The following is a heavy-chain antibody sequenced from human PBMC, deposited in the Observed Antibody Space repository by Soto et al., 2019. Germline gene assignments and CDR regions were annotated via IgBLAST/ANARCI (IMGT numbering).Heavy chain of an antibody. CDR2: IYYSGST. J-gene: IGHJ6*02. Sequence: QVQLQESGPGLVKPSETLSLTCTVSGGSISSYYWSWIRQPPGKGLEWIGCIYYSGSTNYNPSLKSRDTISVATSKNQFSRKLSSVTAADTAVYYCARVSGYHNPLYSYYGMDVWGQGTTVTVSS. CDR1: GGSISSYY. D-gene: IGHD5-12*01. CDR3: ARVSGYHNPLYSYYGMDV. V-gene: IGHV4-59*01.